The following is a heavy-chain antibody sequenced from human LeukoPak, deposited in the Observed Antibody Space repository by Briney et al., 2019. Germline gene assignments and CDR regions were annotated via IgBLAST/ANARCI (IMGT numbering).Heavy chain of an antibody. J-gene: IGHJ4*02. V-gene: IGHV1-18*01. CDR1: GYTFTSYG. CDR2: ISAYNGNT. CDR3: ARSPLRITMVRGVIFDY. Sequence: ASVKVSCKASGYTFTSYGISWVRQAPGQGLEWMGWISAYNGNTNYAQKLQGRATMTTDTSTSTAYMELRSLRSDDTAVYYCARSPLRITMVRGVIFDYWGQGTLVTVSS. D-gene: IGHD3-10*01.